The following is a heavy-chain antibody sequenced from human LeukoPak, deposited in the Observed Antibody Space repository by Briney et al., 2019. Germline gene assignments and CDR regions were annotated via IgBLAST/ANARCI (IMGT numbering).Heavy chain of an antibody. V-gene: IGHV4-39*01. Sequence: SETLSLTCTVSGGSISSGTYYWGWIRQPPGKGLEWIGIIHYSGNTYYNPSLKSRVTISVDTSKNQFSLKLSSVTAADTAVYYCARQKRVVVVAATPTSDNWFDPWGQGTLVTVSS. CDR1: GGSISSGTYY. J-gene: IGHJ5*02. CDR2: IHYSGNT. CDR3: ARQKRVVVVAATPTSDNWFDP. D-gene: IGHD2-15*01.